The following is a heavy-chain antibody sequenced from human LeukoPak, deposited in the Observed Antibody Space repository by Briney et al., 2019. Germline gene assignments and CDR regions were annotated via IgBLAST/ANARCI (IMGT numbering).Heavy chain of an antibody. CDR2: IYYRGDT. V-gene: IGHV4-59*01. Sequence: SETLSLTCTVSGGSLNDYFWDWIRQAPGKGLEWIGNIYYRGDTNYNPSLKGRLTVSLDTSKNHFSLKLTSVTAAATAVYYCGRGRSFYYMDVWGEGTTVTVSS. J-gene: IGHJ6*03. CDR3: GRGRSFYYMDV. CDR1: GGSLNDYF. D-gene: IGHD3-16*02.